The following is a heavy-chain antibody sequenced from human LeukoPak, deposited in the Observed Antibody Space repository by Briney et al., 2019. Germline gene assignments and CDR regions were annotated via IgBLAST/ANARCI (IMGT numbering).Heavy chain of an antibody. CDR3: ARGLQFFDY. CDR2: IYYSGST. V-gene: IGHV4-30-4*08. J-gene: IGHJ4*02. Sequence: SETLSLTCTVSGGSISSYYWSWIRQPPGKGLEWIGYIYYSGSTYYNPSLNSRVAISVDMSMNQFSLKLISVTAADTAVYHCARGLQFFDYWGQGTLVTVSS. D-gene: IGHD4-11*01. CDR1: GGSISSYY.